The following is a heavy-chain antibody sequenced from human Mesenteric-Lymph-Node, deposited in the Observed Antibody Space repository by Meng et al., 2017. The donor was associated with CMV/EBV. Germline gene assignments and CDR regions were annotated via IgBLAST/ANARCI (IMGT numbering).Heavy chain of an antibody. V-gene: IGHV4-38-2*02. Sequence: SETLSLTCTVSGSSISSDCYWGWIRQPPGEGLEWIGSIGGNIHHSGNTYYNPSLKRRVTMSVDTSKNQFSLNLNSVTAADTAVYYCALQSTAMVIDYWGQGTLVTVSS. CDR1: GSSISSDCY. J-gene: IGHJ4*02. CDR2: IGGNIHHSGNT. CDR3: ALQSTAMVIDY. D-gene: IGHD5-18*01.